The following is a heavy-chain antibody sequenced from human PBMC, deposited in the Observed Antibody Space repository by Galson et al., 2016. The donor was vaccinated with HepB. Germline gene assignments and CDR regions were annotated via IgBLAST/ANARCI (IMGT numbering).Heavy chain of an antibody. V-gene: IGHV3-23*01. J-gene: IGHJ4*02. CDR1: GFPLSTYA. CDR2: ISGRAGTT. D-gene: IGHD6-6*01. Sequence: SLRRSCAASGFPLSTYAMSWVRQTPVKGRQWVSGISGRAGTTYYADSVKGRFTISRDNSKNTLYLQMISLRAEDTAVYYCAKSFAALRYFDYWGQGPLITVSS. CDR3: AKSFAALRYFDY.